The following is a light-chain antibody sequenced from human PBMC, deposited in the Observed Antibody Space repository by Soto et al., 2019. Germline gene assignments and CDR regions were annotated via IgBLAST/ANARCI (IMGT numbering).Light chain of an antibody. V-gene: IGKV1-39*01. J-gene: IGKJ2*01. CDR3: QQSYSTPLYT. Sequence: DIQMTQSPSSLSASVGDRVTITCRASQSISSYLNWYQQKPGKAPKLLIYAASSLKSGVPSMFSGSESGTDFTLTISSLQPEDFATYYCQQSYSTPLYTFGQGTKLEIK. CDR1: QSISSY. CDR2: AAS.